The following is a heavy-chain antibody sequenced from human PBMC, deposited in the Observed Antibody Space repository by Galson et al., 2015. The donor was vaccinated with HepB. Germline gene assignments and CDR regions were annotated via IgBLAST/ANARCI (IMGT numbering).Heavy chain of an antibody. Sequence: SVKVSCKASGFTFTSSAMQWVRQARGQRLEWIGWIVVGSGNTNYAQKFQERVTITRDMSTSTAYRELSSLRSEDTAVYYCAAVRFGIAAGKGYFQHWGQGTLVTVSS. CDR3: AAVRFGIAAGKGYFQH. CDR2: IVVGSGNT. J-gene: IGHJ1*01. D-gene: IGHD6-13*01. V-gene: IGHV1-58*02. CDR1: GFTFTSSA.